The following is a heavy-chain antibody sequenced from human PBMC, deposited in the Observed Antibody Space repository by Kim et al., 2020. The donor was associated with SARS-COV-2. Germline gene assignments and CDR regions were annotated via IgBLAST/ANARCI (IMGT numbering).Heavy chain of an antibody. V-gene: IGHV3-23*03. Sequence: GGSLRLSCAASGFTFSSYAMNWVRQAPGKGLEWVSVIYSGGSSKYYADSVKGRFTISRDNSKNTLYLQMNSLRAEDTAVYYCAKGTSDYGDYYFDYWGQGTLVTVSS. J-gene: IGHJ4*02. CDR1: GFTFSSYA. D-gene: IGHD4-17*01. CDR2: IYSGGSSK. CDR3: AKGTSDYGDYYFDY.